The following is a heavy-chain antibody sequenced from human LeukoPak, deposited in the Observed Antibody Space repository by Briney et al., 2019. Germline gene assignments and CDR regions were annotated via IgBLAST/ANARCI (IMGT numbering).Heavy chain of an antibody. V-gene: IGHV3-64D*06. CDR2: ISSDGGRT. Sequence: GGSLRLSCSASGFTFSTYAMHWVRQAPGKGLEYVSAISSDGGRTYYADAVKGRFAISRDNSKNTLYFQMSSLRVEDTAVYYCVPFNSGARLDHWGQGTLVTVSS. J-gene: IGHJ4*02. CDR3: VPFNSGARLDH. D-gene: IGHD1-26*01. CDR1: GFTFSTYA.